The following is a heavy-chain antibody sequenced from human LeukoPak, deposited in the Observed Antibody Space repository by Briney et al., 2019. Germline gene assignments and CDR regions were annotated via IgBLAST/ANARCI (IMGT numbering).Heavy chain of an antibody. CDR1: GGSFSGYY. Sequence: PSETLSLTCAVYGGSFSGYYWSWIRQPPGKGLEWIGEINHSGSTNYNPSLKSRVTISVDTSKNQFSLKLSSVTAADTAVYYCAREPSSGWFWYFDYWGQGTLVTVSS. V-gene: IGHV4-34*01. D-gene: IGHD6-19*01. CDR2: INHSGST. J-gene: IGHJ4*02. CDR3: AREPSSGWFWYFDY.